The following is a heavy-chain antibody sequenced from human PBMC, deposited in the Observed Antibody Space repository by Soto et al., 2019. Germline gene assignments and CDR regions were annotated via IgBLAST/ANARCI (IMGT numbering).Heavy chain of an antibody. D-gene: IGHD4-17*01. Sequence: QLVESGGGVVPPGASLRLSCAASGFTFSTFGMHWVRQTPGKGLERVAVISYDGNNKGYADSVKGRYTISRDHFKNTVDLVMNNLKVDDTAVSYCAKDLQASGDYDYYCYGLDVWGQGATVSVSS. J-gene: IGHJ6*02. V-gene: IGHV3-30*18. CDR2: ISYDGNNK. CDR1: GFTFSTFG. CDR3: AKDLQASGDYDYYCYGLDV.